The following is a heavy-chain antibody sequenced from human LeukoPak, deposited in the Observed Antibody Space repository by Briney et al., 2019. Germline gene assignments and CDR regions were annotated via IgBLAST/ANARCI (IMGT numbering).Heavy chain of an antibody. Sequence: GGTLRLSCAASGFTFSSFGMSWVRQAPGKGLEWVSAISSTGGTAYYADSVKGRFTISRDNAKNSLYLQMNSLRAEDTAVYYCARGPYGSGWGQGTLVTVSS. CDR3: ARGPYGSG. D-gene: IGHD3-10*01. J-gene: IGHJ4*02. CDR2: ISSTGGTA. CDR1: GFTFSSFG. V-gene: IGHV3-23*01.